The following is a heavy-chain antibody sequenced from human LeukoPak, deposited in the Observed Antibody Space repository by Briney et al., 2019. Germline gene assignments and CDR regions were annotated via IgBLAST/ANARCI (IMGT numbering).Heavy chain of an antibody. Sequence: GGSLRFSGAPSGITLNNSWMHWAGQPQGKGLEWVSRINSDGTTTSYADSVRGRFTISRDNAKNTLYLQMNSLRAEDTAVYYCARDLTSWGQGTLVTVSS. CDR3: ARDLTS. V-gene: IGHV3-74*01. CDR1: GITLNNSW. D-gene: IGHD1-20*01. J-gene: IGHJ4*02. CDR2: INSDGTTT.